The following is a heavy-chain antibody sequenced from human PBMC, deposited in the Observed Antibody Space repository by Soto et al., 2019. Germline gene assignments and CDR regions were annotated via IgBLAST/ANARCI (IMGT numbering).Heavy chain of an antibody. Sequence: SETLSLTCAVSGGSISSSNWWSWVRQPPGKGLEWIGEIYHSGSTNYNPSLKSRVTISVDKSKNQFSLKLSSVTAADTAVYYCARAGITGTGLTFLHTVWGQGTLVTVSS. CDR3: ARAGITGTGLTFLHTV. CDR2: IYHSGST. D-gene: IGHD1-7*01. V-gene: IGHV4-4*02. CDR1: GGSISSSNW. J-gene: IGHJ4*02.